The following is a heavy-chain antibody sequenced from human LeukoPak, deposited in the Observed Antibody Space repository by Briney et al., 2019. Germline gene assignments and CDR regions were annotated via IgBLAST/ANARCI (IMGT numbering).Heavy chain of an antibody. CDR2: IIPIFGTA. V-gene: IGHV1-69*06. D-gene: IGHD3-22*01. Sequence: GASVKVSCKASGGTFSSYAISWVRQAPGHGLEWMGRIIPIFGTANYAQKFQGRVTITADKSTSTAYMELSSLRSEDTAVYYCASASRYYYDSSGYYSERGWGQGTLVTVSS. CDR3: ASASRYYYDSSGYYSERG. J-gene: IGHJ4*02. CDR1: GGTFSSYA.